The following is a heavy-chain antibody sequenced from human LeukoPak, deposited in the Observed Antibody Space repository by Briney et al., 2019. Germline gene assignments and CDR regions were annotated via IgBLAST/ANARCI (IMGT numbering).Heavy chain of an antibody. Sequence: SETLSLTCTVSGGSISSYYWSWIRQPPGKGLEWMGYIYYSGSTNYNPSLKSRVTISVDTSKNQFSLKLSSVTAADTAVYYCARAGVSEQWLPRPFDYWGQGTLVTVSS. V-gene: IGHV4-59*08. CDR1: GGSISSYY. J-gene: IGHJ4*02. CDR3: ARAGVSEQWLPRPFDY. D-gene: IGHD6-19*01. CDR2: IYYSGST.